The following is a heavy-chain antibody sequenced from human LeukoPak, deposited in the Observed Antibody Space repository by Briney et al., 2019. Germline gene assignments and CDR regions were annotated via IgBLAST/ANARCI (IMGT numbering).Heavy chain of an antibody. Sequence: PGRSLRLSCAASGFTFSSYAMHWVRQAPGKGLEWVAVISYDGSNKYYADSVKGRFTISRDNSKNTLYLQMNSLRAEDTAVYYCARDLGDGYNYLYFDYWGQGTLVTVSS. V-gene: IGHV3-30*04. CDR1: GFTFSSYA. CDR2: ISYDGSNK. J-gene: IGHJ4*02. CDR3: ARDLGDGYNYLYFDY. D-gene: IGHD5-24*01.